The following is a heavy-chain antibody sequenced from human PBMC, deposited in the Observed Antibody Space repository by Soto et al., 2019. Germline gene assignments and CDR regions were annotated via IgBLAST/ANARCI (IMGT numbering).Heavy chain of an antibody. CDR1: GFTFSDRY. J-gene: IGHJ4*02. CDR3: TRESTGSYYFFDF. D-gene: IGHD1-26*01. CDR2: ISSSGSTI. Sequence: GGSLRLSCAASGFTFSDRYMSWIRQAPGKGLEWISYISSSGSTIHYADSVRGRFTISRDNAKNSVYLQMSSLRAEDTAVYYCTRESTGSYYFFDFWGQGTLGTVSA. V-gene: IGHV3-11*01.